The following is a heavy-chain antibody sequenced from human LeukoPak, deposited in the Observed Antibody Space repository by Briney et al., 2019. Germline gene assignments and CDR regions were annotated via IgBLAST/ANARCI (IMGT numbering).Heavy chain of an antibody. D-gene: IGHD5-12*01. Sequence: ASVKVSCKASGYTFTGYYMHWVRQAPGQGLEWMGWINPNSGGTNCAQKFQGRVTMTRDTSISTAYMELSRLRSDDTAVYYCARKVATSYFDYWGQGTLVTVSS. CDR3: ARKVATSYFDY. J-gene: IGHJ4*02. CDR2: INPNSGGT. CDR1: GYTFTGYY. V-gene: IGHV1-2*02.